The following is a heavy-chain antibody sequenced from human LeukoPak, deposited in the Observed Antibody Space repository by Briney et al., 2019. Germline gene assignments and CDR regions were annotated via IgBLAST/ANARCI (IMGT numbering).Heavy chain of an antibody. CDR3: ARGHRQYYDFSSGSAYYYYMDF. CDR2: INHSGST. D-gene: IGHD3-3*01. CDR1: GGSFSGYY. J-gene: IGHJ6*03. Sequence: GTLSLTCAVSGGSFSGYYWSGIRPPPGKGREGVGEINHSGSTNYNPHLKRRVTISVDPSKRPFSLKLSSVTAADTAVYSCARGHRQYYDFSSGSAYYYYMDFGGKGPTATASS. V-gene: IGHV4-34*01.